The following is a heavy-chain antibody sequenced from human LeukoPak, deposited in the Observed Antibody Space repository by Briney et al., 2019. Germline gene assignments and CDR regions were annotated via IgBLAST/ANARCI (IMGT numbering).Heavy chain of an antibody. CDR2: IKQDGSEE. V-gene: IGHV3-7*01. J-gene: IGHJ4*02. Sequence: PGGSLRLSCAASGFILRSHWMSWVRQAPGRGLEWVAHIKQDGSEEQYVDSVEGRFILSRDDAKNSVYLQMNSLRVDDTAVYYCARGPNFGSCVDYFDYWGRGTPVTVSS. CDR1: GFILRSHW. D-gene: IGHD5-12*01. CDR3: ARGPNFGSCVDYFDY.